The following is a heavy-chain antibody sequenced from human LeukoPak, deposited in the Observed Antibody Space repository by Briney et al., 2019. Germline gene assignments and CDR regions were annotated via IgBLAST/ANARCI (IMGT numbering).Heavy chain of an antibody. J-gene: IGHJ1*01. Sequence: SETLSLTCAVYGGSFRGYYWSWIRQPPGKGLEWIGEINHSGSTNYNPSLKSRVTISVDTSKNQFSLKLSSVSAADTAVYYCARRSSYSYFQHWGQGTLVTVSS. D-gene: IGHD3-3*01. V-gene: IGHV4-34*01. CDR2: INHSGST. CDR3: ARRSSYSYFQH. CDR1: GGSFRGYY.